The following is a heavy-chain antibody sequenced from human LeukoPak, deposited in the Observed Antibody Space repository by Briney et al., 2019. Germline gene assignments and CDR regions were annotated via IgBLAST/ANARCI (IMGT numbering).Heavy chain of an antibody. CDR1: GFTFSRYS. CDR3: ARDATLNVDTAVLHDY. D-gene: IGHD5-18*01. Sequence: GGSLRLSCAASGFTFSRYSMNWVRQAPGKGLEWVSSISSSGSYIYYADSVKGRFTISRDNAKNSLYLQMNSLRAEDAAVYYCARDATLNVDTAVLHDYWGQGTLVTVSS. J-gene: IGHJ4*02. CDR2: ISSSGSYI. V-gene: IGHV3-21*01.